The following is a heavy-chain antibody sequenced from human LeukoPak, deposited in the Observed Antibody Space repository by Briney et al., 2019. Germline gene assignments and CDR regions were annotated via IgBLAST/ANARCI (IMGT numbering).Heavy chain of an antibody. J-gene: IGHJ4*02. V-gene: IGHV5-51*01. Sequence: GESLKISCKGSGYSFTSYWIGWVRQLPGKGLEWMGIIYPGDSDTRYSPSFQGQVTISADKSISTAYLQWSSLKASDTAMYYCARSLLLWFGELPYYFDYWGQGTLVTVSS. CDR3: ARSLLLWFGELPYYFDY. CDR2: IYPGDSDT. D-gene: IGHD3-10*01. CDR1: GYSFTSYW.